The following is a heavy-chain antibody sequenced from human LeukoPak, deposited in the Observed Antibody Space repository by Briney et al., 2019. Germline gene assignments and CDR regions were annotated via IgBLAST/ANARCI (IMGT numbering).Heavy chain of an antibody. Sequence: GGSLRLSCAASGFTFNNAWMSWVRQAPGKGLEWVGRIKSKTDGGTTDYAAPVKGRFIISRDDSANTLYLQMNSLVSGDTALYYCTTGAIAGSGGYYFGYYDYWGQGTVVTVSS. D-gene: IGHD3-10*01. CDR2: IKSKTDGGTT. CDR3: TTGAIAGSGGYYFGYYDY. CDR1: GFTFNNAW. J-gene: IGHJ4*02. V-gene: IGHV3-15*01.